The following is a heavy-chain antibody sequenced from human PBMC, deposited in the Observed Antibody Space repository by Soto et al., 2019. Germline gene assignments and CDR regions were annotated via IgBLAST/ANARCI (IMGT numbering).Heavy chain of an antibody. Sequence: ASVKVSCKTSGYTFTTHYLHWVRQAPGQGLEWMGSINPNTADTNYAQKFQGRVTMTRDTSIATAYMELSRLTSDDTAVYYCARVETWLDPRRGTFDNWGQGTQGTVPQ. CDR3: ARVETWLDPRRGTFDN. V-gene: IGHV1-2*02. J-gene: IGHJ4*02. CDR2: INPNTADT. D-gene: IGHD6-19*01. CDR1: GYTFTTHY.